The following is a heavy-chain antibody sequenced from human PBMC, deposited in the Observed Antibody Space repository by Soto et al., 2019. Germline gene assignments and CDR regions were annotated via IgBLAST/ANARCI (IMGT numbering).Heavy chain of an antibody. V-gene: IGHV3-43*01. D-gene: IGHD2-15*01. CDR3: AKEGNGGSSLDS. CDR1: GFNFDDYM. Sequence: VSLRLSCEASGFNFDDYMMHWVRQAPGKGLEWISLISWDGGSIDYADSIKGRFTVSRGNSKTSLYLHMDSLTSDDTAFYFCAKEGNGGSSLDSWGQGTLVTVSS. J-gene: IGHJ5*01. CDR2: ISWDGGSI.